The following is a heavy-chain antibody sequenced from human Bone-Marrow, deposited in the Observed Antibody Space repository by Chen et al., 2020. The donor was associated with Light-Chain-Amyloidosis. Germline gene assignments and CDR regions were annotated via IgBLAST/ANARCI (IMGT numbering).Heavy chain of an antibody. CDR1: GFTFSDFT. CDR3: ARRERGLRGSLIDY. Sequence: EVQLVESGGGLVKPGGSLRLSCAASGFTFSDFTMDWIRQAPGKGLEWVSFISRGSGYLYYADSVKGRFTISRDNAKSSLFLQMNDLRAEDTAYYYCARRERGLRGSLIDYWGQGALVNVSS. V-gene: IGHV3-21*02. J-gene: IGHJ4*02. CDR2: ISRGSGYL. D-gene: IGHD3-10*01.